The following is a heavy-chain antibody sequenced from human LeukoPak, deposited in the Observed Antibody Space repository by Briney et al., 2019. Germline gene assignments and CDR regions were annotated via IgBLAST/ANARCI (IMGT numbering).Heavy chain of an antibody. CDR3: ARAYYGNSGYLYFDY. D-gene: IGHD3-22*01. CDR1: GGTLSSYT. Sequence: SVKVSCKASGGTLSSYTISWVRQAPGQGLEWMGRIIPILGIANYAQKFQGRVTITADKSTSTAYMELSSLRAEDTAVYYCARAYYGNSGYLYFDYWGQGTLVTVSS. V-gene: IGHV1-69*02. J-gene: IGHJ4*02. CDR2: IIPILGIA.